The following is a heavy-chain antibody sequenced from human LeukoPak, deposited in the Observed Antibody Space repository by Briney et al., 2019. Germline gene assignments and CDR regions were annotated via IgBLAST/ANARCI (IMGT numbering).Heavy chain of an antibody. Sequence: GGSLRLSCAASGFTFSSYWMSWVRQAPGKGLEWVANIKQDGSEKYYVDSLKGRFIISRDNAKNSLYLQMNSLRAEDMAVYYCAKYFYDGSGTHYFDYWGQGTPVTVSS. V-gene: IGHV3-7*01. D-gene: IGHD3-22*01. J-gene: IGHJ4*02. CDR1: GFTFSSYW. CDR2: IKQDGSEK. CDR3: AKYFYDGSGTHYFDY.